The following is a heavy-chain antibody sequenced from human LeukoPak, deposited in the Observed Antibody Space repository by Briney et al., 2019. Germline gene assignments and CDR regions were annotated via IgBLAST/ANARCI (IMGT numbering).Heavy chain of an antibody. V-gene: IGHV4-61*02. CDR2: FYASGST. Sequence: PSQTLSLTCTVSGGSISSGGYFWSWIRQPAGKGLEWIGRFYASGSTNYNPSLQSRVTISVDTSKNQFSLKLTSVTAADTAVYYCALGNCPTTSRYPGVAFDIWGQGTMVTVSS. CDR1: GGSISSGGYF. J-gene: IGHJ3*02. D-gene: IGHD2-2*01. CDR3: ALGNCPTTSRYPGVAFDI.